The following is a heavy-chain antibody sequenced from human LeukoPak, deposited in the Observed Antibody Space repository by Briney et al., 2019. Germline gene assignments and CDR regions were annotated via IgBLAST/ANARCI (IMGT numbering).Heavy chain of an antibody. Sequence: SQTLSLTCAISGDSVSSNSAAWNWIRQSPSRGLEWLGRTYYRSKWYNDYAVSVKGRITINPDTSKNQFSLQLNSVTPEDTAVYYCARARYSSSSRYYYHGMDVWGQGTTVTVSS. CDR2: TYYRSKWYN. D-gene: IGHD6-6*01. CDR1: GDSVSSNSAA. CDR3: ARARYSSSSRYYYHGMDV. V-gene: IGHV6-1*01. J-gene: IGHJ6*02.